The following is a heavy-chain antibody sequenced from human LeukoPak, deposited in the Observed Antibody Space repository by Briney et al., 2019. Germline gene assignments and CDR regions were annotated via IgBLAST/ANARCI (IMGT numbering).Heavy chain of an antibody. CDR2: IYHSGST. CDR3: ARGGGSGSYSFDY. CDR1: GGSISSSNW. Sequence: MSSETLSLTCAVSGGSISSSNWWSWVRQPPGKGLEWIGEIYHSGSTNYNPSLKSRVTISVDKSKSQFSLKLSSVTAADTAVYYCARGGGSGSYSFDYWGQGTLVTVSS. V-gene: IGHV4-4*02. D-gene: IGHD3-10*01. J-gene: IGHJ4*02.